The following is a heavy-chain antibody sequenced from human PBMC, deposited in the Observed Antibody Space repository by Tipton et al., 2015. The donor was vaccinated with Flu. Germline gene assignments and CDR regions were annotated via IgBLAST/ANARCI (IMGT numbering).Heavy chain of an antibody. CDR3: AKSGSYLEYLQH. D-gene: IGHD1-26*01. V-gene: IGHV4-4*07. J-gene: IGHJ1*01. CDR2: IYTSGST. Sequence: LRLSCTVSGGSISSYYWSWIRQPAGKGLEWIGRIYTSGSTNYNPSLKSRVTMSVDTSKNQFSLKLTSVSAADTAVYYCAKSGSYLEYLQHWGLGTLVTVSS. CDR1: GGSISSYY.